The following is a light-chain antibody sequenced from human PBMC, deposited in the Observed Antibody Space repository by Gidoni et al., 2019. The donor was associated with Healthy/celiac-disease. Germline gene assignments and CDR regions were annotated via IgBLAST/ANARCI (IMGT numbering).Light chain of an antibody. CDR2: AAS. CDR3: QQSYSTPPDT. J-gene: IGKJ2*01. CDR1: QSISSY. V-gene: IGKV1-39*01. Sequence: DIQMTQSPSSLSASVGDRVTITGRASQSISSYLNWYQQKPGKAPKLLIYAASSWQSGVPSRFSGSGSGTDFTLTISSLQPEDFATYYCQQSYSTPPDTFGQGTKLEIK.